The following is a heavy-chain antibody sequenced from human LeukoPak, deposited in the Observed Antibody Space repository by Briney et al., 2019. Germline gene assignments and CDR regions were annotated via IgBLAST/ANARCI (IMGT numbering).Heavy chain of an antibody. V-gene: IGHV4-39*01. D-gene: IGHD2-15*01. CDR2: IYYSGST. CDR1: GGSISSSSYY. J-gene: IGHJ4*02. CDR3: ARSGVVVPIDY. Sequence: SETLSLTCTVSGGSISSSSYYWGWIRQPQGKGLEWIGSIYYSGSTYYNPSLKSRVTISVDTSKNQFSLKLSSVTAADTAVYYCARSGVVVPIDYWGQGTLVTVSS.